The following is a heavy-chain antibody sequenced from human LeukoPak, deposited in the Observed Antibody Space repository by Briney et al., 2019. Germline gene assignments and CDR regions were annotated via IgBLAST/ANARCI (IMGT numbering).Heavy chain of an antibody. CDR2: INHSGST. D-gene: IGHD2-2*01. V-gene: IGHV4-34*01. CDR1: GGSFSGYY. CDR3: AVHCSSTSCDFDY. Sequence: SETLPLTCAVYGGSFSGYYWSWIRQPPGKGLEWIGEINHSGSTNYNPSLKSRVTISVDTSKNQFSLKLSSVTAADTAVYYCAVHCSSTSCDFDYWGQGTLVTVSS. J-gene: IGHJ4*02.